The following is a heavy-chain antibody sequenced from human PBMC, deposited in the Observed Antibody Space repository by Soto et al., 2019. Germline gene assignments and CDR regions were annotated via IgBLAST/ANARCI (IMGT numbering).Heavy chain of an antibody. CDR2: IYPGDSDT. D-gene: IGHD5-18*01. V-gene: IGHV5-51*01. J-gene: IGHJ6*02. CDR3: YSAPEVERGVDCYFYRMDV. Sequence: GESLKISCKGSGYSFTSYWIGWVRQMPGKGLEWMGIIYPGDSDTRYSPSFQGQVTISADKSISTAYLQWSSLKASDTAMYYCYSAPEVERGVDCYFYRMDVWGQWTTVTVS. CDR1: GYSFTSYW.